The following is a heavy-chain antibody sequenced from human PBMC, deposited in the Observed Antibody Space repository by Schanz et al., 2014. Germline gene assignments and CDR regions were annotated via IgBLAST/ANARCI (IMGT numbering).Heavy chain of an antibody. Sequence: VQLLQSGGALVQSGGSLRLSCSASGFTFSTYAMSWARQTPGKGLEWVSSITTGGNTYYRDSVKGRFIVSRDNSKNTLYLEMNRLRVDDTAVYYCSKDKQGSRSDDSWGQGTLVTVSS. CDR1: GFTFSTYA. V-gene: IGHV3-23*01. CDR2: ITTGGNT. J-gene: IGHJ5*01. CDR3: SKDKQGSRSDDS. D-gene: IGHD2-15*01.